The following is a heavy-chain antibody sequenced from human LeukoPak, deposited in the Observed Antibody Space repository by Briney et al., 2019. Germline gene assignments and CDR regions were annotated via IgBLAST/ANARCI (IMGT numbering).Heavy chain of an antibody. J-gene: IGHJ3*02. V-gene: IGHV1-69*05. D-gene: IGHD4-23*01. CDR2: IIPIFGTA. CDR3: ARSLWWYPEDAFDI. CDR1: GGTFSSYA. Sequence: SSVKVSCKASGGTFSSYAISWVRQAPGQGLEWMGGIIPIFGTANYAQKFQGRVTITTDESTSTAYMELSSLRSEDTAVYYCARSLWWYPEDAFDIGGQGTMVTVSS.